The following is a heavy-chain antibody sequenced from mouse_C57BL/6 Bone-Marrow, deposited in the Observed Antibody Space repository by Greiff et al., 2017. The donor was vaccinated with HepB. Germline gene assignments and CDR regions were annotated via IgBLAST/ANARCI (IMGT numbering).Heavy chain of an antibody. CDR1: GYTFTSYW. V-gene: IGHV1-69*01. D-gene: IGHD1-1*01. Sequence: QVQLKESGAELAMPGASVKLSCKASGYTFTSYWMHWVKQRPGQGLEWIGEIDPSDSYTSYNQKFKGKSTLTVDKSSSTAYMQLSSLTSEDSAVYYCARGYYGSPWYFDDWGQGTTLTVSS. J-gene: IGHJ2*01. CDR3: ARGYYGSPWYFDD. CDR2: IDPSDSYT.